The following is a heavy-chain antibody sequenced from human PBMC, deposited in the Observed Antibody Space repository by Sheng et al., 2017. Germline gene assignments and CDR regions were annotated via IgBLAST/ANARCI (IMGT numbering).Heavy chain of an antibody. CDR3: ARGVAGNPNYYYYYMDV. Sequence: QVQLVQSGAEVKKPGSSVKVSCKASGGTFSSYAISWVRQAPGQGLEWMGGIIPIFGTANYAQKFQGRVTITADESTSTAYMELSSLRSEDTAVYYCARGVAGNPNYYYYYMDVWGQGTTVTVSS. V-gene: IGHV1-69*13. J-gene: IGHJ6*03. CDR1: GGTFSSYA. CDR2: IIPIFGTA. D-gene: IGHD6-19*01.